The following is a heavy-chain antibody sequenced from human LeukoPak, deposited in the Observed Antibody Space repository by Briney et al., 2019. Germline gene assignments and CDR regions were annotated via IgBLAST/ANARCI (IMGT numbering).Heavy chain of an antibody. CDR2: INPNSGGT. CDR3: ARDTDITGTTGYFDY. CDR1: GYTFTVYY. Sequence: ASVNVSCKASGYTFTVYYMHWVRQAPGQGREWMGWINPNSGGTNYAQKFQGRVTMTRDTSISTAYMELSRLRSDDTAVYYCARDTDITGTTGYFDYWGQGTLVTVSS. V-gene: IGHV1-2*02. D-gene: IGHD1-7*01. J-gene: IGHJ4*02.